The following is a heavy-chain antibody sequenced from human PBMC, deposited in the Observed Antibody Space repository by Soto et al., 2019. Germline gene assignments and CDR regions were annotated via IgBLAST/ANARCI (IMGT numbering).Heavy chain of an antibody. D-gene: IGHD7-27*01. V-gene: IGHV4-30-4*01. CDR3: ARGPSGDKVHY. CDR1: GGSNTSDYSC. Sequence: QVQLQESGPGLVKPSQTLSLTCTVSGGSNTSDYSCWSWIRQPPGEGLEWIGHIFDSGTTYTNPSLRSQVAISLDTSKNHFSLTLSSVTAADTAVYYCARGPSGDKVHYWGQGALVTVSS. CDR2: IFDSGTT. J-gene: IGHJ4*02.